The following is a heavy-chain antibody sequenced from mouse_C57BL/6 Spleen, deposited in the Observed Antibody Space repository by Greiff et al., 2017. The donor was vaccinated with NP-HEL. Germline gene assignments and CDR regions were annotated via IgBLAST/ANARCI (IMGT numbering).Heavy chain of an antibody. Sequence: EVQGVESGGGLVQPGGSLSLSCAASGFTFTDYYMSWVRQPPGKALEWLGFIRNKANGYTTEYSASVKGRFTISRDNSQSILYLQMNALRAEDSATYYCARCYDGYYGYAMDYWGQGTSVTVSS. CDR1: GFTFTDYY. CDR3: ARCYDGYYGYAMDY. CDR2: IRNKANGYTT. V-gene: IGHV7-3*01. D-gene: IGHD2-3*01. J-gene: IGHJ4*01.